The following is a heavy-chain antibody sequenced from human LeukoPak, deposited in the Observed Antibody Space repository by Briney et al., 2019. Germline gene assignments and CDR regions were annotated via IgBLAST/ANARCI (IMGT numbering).Heavy chain of an antibody. Sequence: NASETLSLTRAVYGGSFSGYYWSWIRQPPGKGLEWIGEINHSGSTNYNPSLKSRVTISVDTSKNQFSLKLSSVTAADTAVYYCASTPFDGSWFDPWGQGTLVTVSS. V-gene: IGHV4-34*01. CDR2: INHSGST. CDR1: GGSFSGYY. CDR3: ASTPFDGSWFDP. D-gene: IGHD1-26*01. J-gene: IGHJ5*02.